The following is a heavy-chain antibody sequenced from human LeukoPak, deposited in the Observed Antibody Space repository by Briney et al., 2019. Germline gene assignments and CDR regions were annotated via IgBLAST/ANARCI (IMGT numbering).Heavy chain of an antibody. CDR3: ARGKTTDSFDY. J-gene: IGHJ4*02. Sequence: SETLSLTCTVSGGSISSYYWSWIRQPPGKGLEWIGYIYYSGSTNYNPSLKSRVTISVDTSKNQFSLKLSSVTAADTAVYYCARGKTTDSFDYWGQGTLATVSS. V-gene: IGHV4-59*01. D-gene: IGHD1-7*01. CDR1: GGSISSYY. CDR2: IYYSGST.